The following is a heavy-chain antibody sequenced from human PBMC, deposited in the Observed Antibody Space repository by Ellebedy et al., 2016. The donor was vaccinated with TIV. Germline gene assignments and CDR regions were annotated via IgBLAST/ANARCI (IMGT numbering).Heavy chain of an antibody. CDR2: ISGSGIGT. CDR1: GFTFSNYA. CDR3: AKDLLSKDFYDSSGYLDY. Sequence: GESLKISXAASGFTFSNYAMSWVRQAPGKGLEWVSGISGSGIGTYYADSVKGRFSISRDNSKNTLYLQMNNLRAEDTAIYYCAKDLLSKDFYDSSGYLDYWGQGTRVTVSA. V-gene: IGHV3-23*01. D-gene: IGHD3-22*01. J-gene: IGHJ4*02.